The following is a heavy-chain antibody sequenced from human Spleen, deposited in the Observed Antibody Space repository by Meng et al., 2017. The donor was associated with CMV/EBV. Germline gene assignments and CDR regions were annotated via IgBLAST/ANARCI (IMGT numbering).Heavy chain of an antibody. D-gene: IGHD3-22*01. V-gene: IGHV1-2*02. CDR3: ARGLSSSGFDY. J-gene: IGHJ4*02. Sequence: QGRVVQSGAEVKKAGASVKVSCKASGYTFSGYYMNWMRQAPGQGLEWMGWINPNSGGTNYAQKFQGRVTMTRDTSISTAYMELSSLRSDDTAVYYCARGLSSSGFDYWGQGTVVTVSS. CDR2: INPNSGGT. CDR1: GYTFSGYY.